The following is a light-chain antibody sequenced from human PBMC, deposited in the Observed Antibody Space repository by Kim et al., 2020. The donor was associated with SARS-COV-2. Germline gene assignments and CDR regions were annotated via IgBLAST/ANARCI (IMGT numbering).Light chain of an antibody. CDR2: DTS. CDR1: TGPVTSNLY. J-gene: IGLJ3*02. CDR3: LLAYSGGRGV. V-gene: IGLV7-46*01. Sequence: QAVVTQEPSLTVSPGGTVTLTCASSTGPVTSNLYPYWFQQKPGQAPRTLIYDTSDKHSWTPARFSGSLLGGKAALTLSGAQPEDEADYYCLLAYSGGRGVFGGGTQLTVL.